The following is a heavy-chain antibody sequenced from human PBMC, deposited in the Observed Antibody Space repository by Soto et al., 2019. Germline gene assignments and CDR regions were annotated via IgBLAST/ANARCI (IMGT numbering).Heavy chain of an antibody. CDR1: GFTFSSYG. CDR3: AKATLDGDSGSSGGYFDY. V-gene: IGHV3-30*18. J-gene: IGHJ4*02. Sequence: GGSLRLSCAASGFTFSSYGMHWVRQAPGKGLEWVAVISYDGSNKYYADSVKGRFTISRDNSKNTLYLQMNSLRAEDTAVYYCAKATLDGDSGSSGGYFDYWGQGTLVTVSS. CDR2: ISYDGSNK. D-gene: IGHD1-26*01.